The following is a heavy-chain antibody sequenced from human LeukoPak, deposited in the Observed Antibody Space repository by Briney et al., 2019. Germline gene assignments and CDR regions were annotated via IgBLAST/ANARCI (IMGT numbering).Heavy chain of an antibody. Sequence: SETLSLTCAVYGGSFSGYYWSWIRQPPGKGLEWIGYVYSSGSTNYNPSFQSRVTISVDTSKNQFSLKLSSVTAADTAVYYCARQVSRYSSSSSDWFDPWGQGTLVTVSS. J-gene: IGHJ5*02. CDR1: GGSFSGYY. CDR3: ARQVSRYSSSSSDWFDP. V-gene: IGHV4-59*08. CDR2: VYSSGST. D-gene: IGHD6-13*01.